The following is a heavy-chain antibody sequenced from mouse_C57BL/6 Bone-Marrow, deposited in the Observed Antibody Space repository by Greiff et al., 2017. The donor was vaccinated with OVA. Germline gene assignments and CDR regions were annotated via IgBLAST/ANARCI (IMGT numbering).Heavy chain of an antibody. D-gene: IGHD1-1*01. CDR3: ARAHYSRLFAY. CDR1: GFTFSSYA. CDR2: ISDGGSYT. J-gene: IGHJ3*01. V-gene: IGHV5-4*03. Sequence: EVMLVESGGGLVKPGGSLKLSCAASGFTFSSYAMSWVRQTPEKRLEWVATISDGGSYTYYPDNVKGRFTISRDNAKNNLYLQMSHLKSEDTAMYYCARAHYSRLFAYWGQGTLVTVSA.